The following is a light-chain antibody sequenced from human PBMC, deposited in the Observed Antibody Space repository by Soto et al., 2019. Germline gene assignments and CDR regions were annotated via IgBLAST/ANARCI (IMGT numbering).Light chain of an antibody. Sequence: EIVLTQSPGTLSLSPGERATLSCGAIQSVSSSYLAWFQQKPGLAPRLLIHGASTRATGFPARFSGSGSGTDFTLTISSLQSEDFAVYYCQQYNNWPPHTFGQGTKVDI. CDR1: QSVSSSY. CDR3: QQYNNWPPHT. CDR2: GAS. J-gene: IGKJ2*01. V-gene: IGKV3-15*01.